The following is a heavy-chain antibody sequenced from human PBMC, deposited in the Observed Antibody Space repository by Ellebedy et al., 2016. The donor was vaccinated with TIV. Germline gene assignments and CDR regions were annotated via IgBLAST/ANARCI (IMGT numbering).Heavy chain of an antibody. D-gene: IGHD1-14*01. CDR3: ARPPNITSVATGY. J-gene: IGHJ4*02. CDR1: GYSFPSYW. V-gene: IGHV5-10-1*01. Sequence: GESLKISCKVSGYSFPSYWISWVRQMPGKGLEWMGRIDPSDSYVTYSPSFQGHVTISADKSIRTAYLQWSRLKASDTAMYYCARPPNITSVATGYWGQGTLVTVSS. CDR2: IDPSDSYV.